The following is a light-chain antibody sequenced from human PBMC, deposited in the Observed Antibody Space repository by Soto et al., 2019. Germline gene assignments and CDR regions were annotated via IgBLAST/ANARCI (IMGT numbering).Light chain of an antibody. CDR1: QSVATYY. CDR2: GAS. J-gene: IGKJ1*01. V-gene: IGKV3-20*01. Sequence: EIVLTQSPGTLSLYPGERATLSCRASQSVATYYLGWFQQKAGQAPRLLIYGASSRATGIPDRFSGSGSGTHFTLTISRLEPEDFAVYYCQHYGSSPWTFGQGTKVDIK. CDR3: QHYGSSPWT.